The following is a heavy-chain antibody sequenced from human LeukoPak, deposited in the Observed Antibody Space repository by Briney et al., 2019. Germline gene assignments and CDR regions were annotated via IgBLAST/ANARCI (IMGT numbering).Heavy chain of an antibody. J-gene: IGHJ4*02. CDR1: GFTFSSYE. Sequence: GGSLRLSCAASGFTFSSYEMNWVRQAPGKGLEWVSYISSSGSTIYYADSVKGRFTISRDNAKNSLYLQMNSLRAEDTAVYYCARSLPSYDFRSGYSATTHFDYWGQGTLVTVSS. V-gene: IGHV3-48*03. CDR2: ISSSGSTI. D-gene: IGHD3-3*01. CDR3: ARSLPSYDFRSGYSATTHFDY.